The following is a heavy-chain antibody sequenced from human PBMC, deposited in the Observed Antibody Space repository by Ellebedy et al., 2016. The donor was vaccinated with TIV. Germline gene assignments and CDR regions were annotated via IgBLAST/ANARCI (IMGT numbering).Heavy chain of an antibody. Sequence: GESLKISCVASGFTFSDYGMHWVRQAPGKGLEWVAVISNDGRSKKHADSVKGRFTISRDNSKSTLYLQMDSLRSDDTAVYYCAPGGTNTVKKGFCYWGQGTLVTVSS. D-gene: IGHD3-16*01. J-gene: IGHJ4*02. CDR3: APGGTNTVKKGFCY. V-gene: IGHV3-30*03. CDR1: GFTFSDYG. CDR2: ISNDGRSK.